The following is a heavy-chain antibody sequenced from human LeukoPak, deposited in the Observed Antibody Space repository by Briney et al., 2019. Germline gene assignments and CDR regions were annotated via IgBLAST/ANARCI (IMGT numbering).Heavy chain of an antibody. V-gene: IGHV4-34*01. J-gene: IGHJ4*02. D-gene: IGHD7-27*01. CDR2: INHSGST. CDR1: GGSFSGYY. CDR3: ARGNGTNWGRTHTNFDY. Sequence: PSETLSLTCAVYGGSFSGYYWSWIRQPPGKGLEWIGEINHSGSTNYNPSLKSRVTISVDTSKNQFSLKLSSVTAADTAVYYCARGNGTNWGRTHTNFDYWGQGTLVTVSS.